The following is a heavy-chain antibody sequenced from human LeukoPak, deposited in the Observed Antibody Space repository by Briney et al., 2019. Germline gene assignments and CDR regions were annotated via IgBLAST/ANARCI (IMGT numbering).Heavy chain of an antibody. V-gene: IGHV3-11*01. CDR2: ISSSGSTI. Sequence: KPGGSLRLSCAASGFTFSYYYMSWIRQAPGKGLDWVSYISSSGSTIYYADSVKGRFTISRDNAKNSLYLQMNSLRAEDTGVYYCARNIPSSWSWGWFDPWGQGTLVTVSS. J-gene: IGHJ5*02. D-gene: IGHD6-13*01. CDR1: GFTFSYYY. CDR3: ARNIPSSWSWGWFDP.